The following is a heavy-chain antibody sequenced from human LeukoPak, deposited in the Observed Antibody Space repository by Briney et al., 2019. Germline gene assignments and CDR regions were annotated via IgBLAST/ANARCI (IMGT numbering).Heavy chain of an antibody. D-gene: IGHD2-8*01. CDR3: ARTNRRYFDY. V-gene: IGHV6-1*01. CDR2: TYYRSKWYI. CDR1: GDSVSSHSAA. Sequence: SQTLSLTYAISGDSVSSHSAAWSWIRQSPSRGLEWLGRTYYRSKWYIDYAVSVKSRITINPDTSKNQFSLQLNSVIPEDTAVYYCARTNRRYFDYWGQGTLVIVSS. J-gene: IGHJ4*02.